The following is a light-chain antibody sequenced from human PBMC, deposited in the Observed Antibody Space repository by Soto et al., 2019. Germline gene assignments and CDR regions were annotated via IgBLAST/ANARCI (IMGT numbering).Light chain of an antibody. V-gene: IGKV1-33*01. CDR3: QQSVNLPYP. J-gene: IGKJ2*01. CDR1: QDIIKS. Sequence: DIQMTQSPSSLSASVGDRVTITCQASQDIIKSLNWYQRKPGTAPKLLIYSVSTLETGVPSRFSGSGSGTQFTFTISGLQPEDIATYYCQQSVNLPYPFGQGTKVEI. CDR2: SVS.